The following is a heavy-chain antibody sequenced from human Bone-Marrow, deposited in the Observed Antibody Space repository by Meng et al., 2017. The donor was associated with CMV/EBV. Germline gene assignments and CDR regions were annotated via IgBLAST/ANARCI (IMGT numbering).Heavy chain of an antibody. J-gene: IGHJ2*01. Sequence: CGFTVRRNDLARVRPGPGIGLEWDSVLMSSNATYYADSVKGRFITTRENSKNTLYVQRISRRDDDTAVYYCGGCGGDCYTSYWYFDHWGRGTLVTVSS. CDR2: LMSSNAT. CDR1: GFTVRRND. V-gene: IGHV3-53*01. CDR3: GGCGGDCYTSYWYFDH. D-gene: IGHD2-21*02.